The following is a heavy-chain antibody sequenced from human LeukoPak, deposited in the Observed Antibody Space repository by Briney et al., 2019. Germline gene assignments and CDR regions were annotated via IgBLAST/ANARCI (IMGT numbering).Heavy chain of an antibody. V-gene: IGHV4-59*12. Sequence: SETLSLTCTVSGGSINDNYWSWIRQPPGKGLEWIGYVYYTGSTDYNPSLESRITISVDTSKNQFSLKLSSVTAADTAVYYCARGDGYNSAFDIWGQGTMVTVSS. J-gene: IGHJ3*02. CDR2: VYYTGST. CDR1: GGSINDNY. CDR3: ARGDGYNSAFDI. D-gene: IGHD5-24*01.